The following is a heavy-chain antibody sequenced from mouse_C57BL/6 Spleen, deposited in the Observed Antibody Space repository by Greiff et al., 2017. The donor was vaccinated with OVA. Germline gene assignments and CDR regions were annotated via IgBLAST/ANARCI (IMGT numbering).Heavy chain of an antibody. Sequence: EVQLVESEGGLVQPGSSMKLSCTASGFTFSDYYMAWVRQVPEKGLEWVANINYDGSSTYYLDSLKSRFIISRDNAKNILYLQMSSLKSEDTATYYCARDFPAWFAYWGQGTLVTVSA. CDR1: GFTFSDYY. CDR2: INYDGSST. CDR3: ARDFPAWFAY. J-gene: IGHJ3*01. V-gene: IGHV5-16*01.